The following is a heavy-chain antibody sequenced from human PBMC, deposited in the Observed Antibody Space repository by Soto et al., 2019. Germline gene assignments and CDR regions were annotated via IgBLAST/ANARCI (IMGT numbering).Heavy chain of an antibody. CDR2: IIPIFGTA. Sequence: QVQLVQSGADVKKPGSSVKVSCKASGGTFSSYAISWVRQAPGQVLEWMGGIIPIFGTANSAQTFQGRVTITADESTSTAYMELSSLRSDDTAGYYCARWADRNMGWFDPGGQGTLVTVSS. CDR3: ARWADRNMGWFDP. V-gene: IGHV1-69*01. J-gene: IGHJ5*02. CDR1: GGTFSSYA. D-gene: IGHD3-16*02.